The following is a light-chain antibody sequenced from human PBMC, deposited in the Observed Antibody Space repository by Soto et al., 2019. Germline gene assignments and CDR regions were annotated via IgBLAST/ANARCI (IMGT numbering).Light chain of an antibody. CDR2: GAS. V-gene: IGKV3-20*01. J-gene: IGKJ2*01. Sequence: EIVLTQSPGTLSLSPGERATLSCRASQSVSSSYLAWYQQKPGQAHRLLIYGASSRATGIPDRFSGSGSGTDFTLTSSRLEPEDVAVYYCQQYGSSHMYTFGQGTKLEIK. CDR3: QQYGSSHMYT. CDR1: QSVSSSY.